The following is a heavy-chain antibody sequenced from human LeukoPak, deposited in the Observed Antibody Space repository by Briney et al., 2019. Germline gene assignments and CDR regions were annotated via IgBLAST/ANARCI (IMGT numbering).Heavy chain of an antibody. CDR2: INPNSGGT. D-gene: IGHD6-13*01. V-gene: IGHV1-2*02. CDR1: GYTFTGYY. J-gene: IGHJ4*02. CDR3: ARDLRYSSSRAGFDY. Sequence: ASVKVSCKASGYTFTGYYMHWVRQAPGQGLEWMGWINPNSGGTNYAQKFQGRVTMTRDTSISTAYMELSRLRSDDTAVYHCARDLRYSSSRAGFDYWGQGTLVTVSS.